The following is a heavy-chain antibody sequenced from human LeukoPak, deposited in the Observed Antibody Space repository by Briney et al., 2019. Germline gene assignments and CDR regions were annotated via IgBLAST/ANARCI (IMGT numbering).Heavy chain of an antibody. V-gene: IGHV3-23*01. CDR2: INVSGGST. J-gene: IGHJ4*02. CDR1: GLIFSSYA. D-gene: IGHD2-2*01. Sequence: GGSLRLSCAASGLIFSSYAMSWVRQAPGKGLEWVSGINVSGGSTFYADSVRGRFTISRDNSKNTLYLQMNSLRAEDTAVYYCAKDQYCTSTSCYVGYWGQGTLVTVSS. CDR3: AKDQYCTSTSCYVGY.